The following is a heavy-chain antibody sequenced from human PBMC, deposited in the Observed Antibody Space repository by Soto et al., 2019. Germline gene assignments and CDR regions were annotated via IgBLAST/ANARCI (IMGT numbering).Heavy chain of an antibody. V-gene: IGHV3-53*04. D-gene: IGHD3-9*01. Sequence: EVQLVESGGGLVQPGGSLRLSCAASGFTVSSNYMSWVRQAPGKGLEWVSVIYSGGSTYYADSVKGRFTISRHNSKNTLYLQMNSLRAEDTAVYYCARIGGYDILTDHLEGYMDVWGKGTTVTVSS. CDR3: ARIGGYDILTDHLEGYMDV. CDR2: IYSGGST. J-gene: IGHJ6*03. CDR1: GFTVSSNY.